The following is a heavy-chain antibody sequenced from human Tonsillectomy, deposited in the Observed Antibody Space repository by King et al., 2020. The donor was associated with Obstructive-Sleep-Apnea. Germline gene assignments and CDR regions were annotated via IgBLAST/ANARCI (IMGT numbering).Heavy chain of an antibody. Sequence: QLVQSGGGVVQPGGSLRLSCAASGFTFSSFGMHWVHQAPGKGLEWLSFIEYDGSYEYYADSVKGRFTISRDNSKNTLYLQMNSLRAEDTAVFYCAKEGYYDSSGMGADAFDIWGQGTMVTVSS. CDR2: IEYDGSYE. CDR3: AKEGYYDSSGMGADAFDI. V-gene: IGHV3-30*02. CDR1: GFTFSSFG. J-gene: IGHJ3*02. D-gene: IGHD3-22*01.